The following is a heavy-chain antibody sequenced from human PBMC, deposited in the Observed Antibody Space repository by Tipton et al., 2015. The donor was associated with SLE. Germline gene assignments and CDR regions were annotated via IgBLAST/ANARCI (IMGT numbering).Heavy chain of an antibody. CDR2: VYYSGNT. CDR1: GDSFSSGSSS. J-gene: IGHJ4*02. CDR3: ARMDYSQFQLLYFES. V-gene: IGHV4-31*03. Sequence: TLSLTCTVSGDSFSSGSSSWNWVRQRPGKGLEWIGYVYYSGNTLYNPSLRSRVTMSLDTSKNQFSLKLRSLTAADSAMYFCARMDYSQFQLLYFESWGQGILVTVSS. D-gene: IGHD4-11*01.